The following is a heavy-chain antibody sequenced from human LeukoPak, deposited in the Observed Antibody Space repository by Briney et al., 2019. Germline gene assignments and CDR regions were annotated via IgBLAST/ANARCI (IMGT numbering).Heavy chain of an antibody. D-gene: IGHD4-23*01. Sequence: GRSLRLSCAASGLTFSNYGMHWVRQAPGKGLEWVAVISSDADREYYGDSVKGRFSISRDNSRNTLYLQMSSLRAEDTAVYFCAKPTRGSGNSFLIDFWGQGTLVTVSS. V-gene: IGHV3-30*18. CDR3: AKPTRGSGNSFLIDF. J-gene: IGHJ4*02. CDR2: ISSDADRE. CDR1: GLTFSNYG.